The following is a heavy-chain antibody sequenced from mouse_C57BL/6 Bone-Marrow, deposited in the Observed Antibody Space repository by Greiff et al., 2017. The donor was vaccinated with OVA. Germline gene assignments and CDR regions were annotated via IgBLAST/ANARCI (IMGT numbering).Heavy chain of an antibody. D-gene: IGHD4-1*01. CDR1: GYTFTDYN. J-gene: IGHJ4*01. CDR2: INPNNGGT. Sequence: VQLKASGPELVKPGASVKIPCKASGYTFTDYNMDWVKQSPGKSLEWIGDINPNNGGTIYNQKFKGKATLTLDKSSSTAYMELRSLTAEDTAVYYCARAGTDAMDDWGQGTSVTVSS. V-gene: IGHV1-18*01. CDR3: ARAGTDAMDD.